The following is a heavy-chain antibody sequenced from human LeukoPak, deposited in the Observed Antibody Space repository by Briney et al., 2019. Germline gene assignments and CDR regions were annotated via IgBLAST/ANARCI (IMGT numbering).Heavy chain of an antibody. V-gene: IGHV3-23*01. CDR2: ITGTGGST. Sequence: PGGSLRLSCAASGLSLSTYGVSWVRQPPGKGLEWVSGITGTGGSTYYADSVKGRFTVSRDTSKNTLYLQMNSLRAEDTAIYYCAKDHGTAVAGFYYWGQGTLVTVSS. CDR1: GLSLSTYG. CDR3: AKDHGTAVAGFYY. D-gene: IGHD6-19*01. J-gene: IGHJ4*02.